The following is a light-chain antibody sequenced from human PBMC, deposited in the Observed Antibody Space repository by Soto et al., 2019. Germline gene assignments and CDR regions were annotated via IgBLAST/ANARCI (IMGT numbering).Light chain of an antibody. V-gene: IGKV3-20*01. CDR3: QQYGSSPLT. J-gene: IGKJ4*01. CDR2: GAS. Sequence: EMVLTQSPGTLSFSPGERATLSCTASQSVSSSYLDWYQQKPGQAPRLLIYGASSRPTAIPHRFSGSESGTDFTLTISRLEPEDFAVYYCQQYGSSPLTLGGGTKVEIK. CDR1: QSVSSSY.